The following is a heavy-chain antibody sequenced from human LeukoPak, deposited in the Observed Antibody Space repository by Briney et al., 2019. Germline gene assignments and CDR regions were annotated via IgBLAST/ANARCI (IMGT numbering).Heavy chain of an antibody. D-gene: IGHD3-22*01. Sequence: ASVKVSCMASGYTFTSYGISWVRQAPGQGLEWMGWISAYNGNTNYAQKLQGRVTMTTDTSTSTAYMELRSLRSDDTAVYYCARDPEYYYDSSGNYESDYWGQGTLVTVSS. CDR3: ARDPEYYYDSSGNYESDY. J-gene: IGHJ4*02. V-gene: IGHV1-18*01. CDR2: ISAYNGNT. CDR1: GYTFTSYG.